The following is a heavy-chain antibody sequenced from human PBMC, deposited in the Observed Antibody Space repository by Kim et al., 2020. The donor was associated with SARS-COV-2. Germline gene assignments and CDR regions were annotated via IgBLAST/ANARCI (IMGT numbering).Heavy chain of an antibody. V-gene: IGHV1-2*02. Sequence: ASVKVSCKASGYTFTGYYMHWVRQAPGQGLEWMGWINPNSGGTNYAQKFQGRVTMTRDTAISTAYMELSRLRSDDTAVYYCARVGIAVAGTELDYWGQGTLVTVSS. CDR1: GYTFTGYY. CDR3: ARVGIAVAGTELDY. J-gene: IGHJ4*02. D-gene: IGHD6-19*01. CDR2: INPNSGGT.